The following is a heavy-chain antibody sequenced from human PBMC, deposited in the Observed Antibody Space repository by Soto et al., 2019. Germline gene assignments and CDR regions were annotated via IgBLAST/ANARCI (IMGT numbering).Heavy chain of an antibody. CDR3: ARNNTKIMVDLGIDV. D-gene: IGHD3-22*01. Sequence: QVQLVECGGCVVQPGRSLRLSCAASEFSFRNHGIHWVGQAPDNGLEWVAVIWHDGSNKYYTDSVKGRFTISRDDSKNTVYLQIDSLRAEDTAVYYCARNNTKIMVDLGIDVWGQGTAVPVSS. J-gene: IGHJ6*02. CDR1: EFSFRNHG. V-gene: IGHV3-33*01. CDR2: IWHDGSNK.